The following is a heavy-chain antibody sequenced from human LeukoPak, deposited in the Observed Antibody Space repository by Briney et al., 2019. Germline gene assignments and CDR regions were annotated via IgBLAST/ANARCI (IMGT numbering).Heavy chain of an antibody. Sequence: ASVKVSCKASGYTFTSYDINWVRQATGQGLKWMGWMDPNSGNTGYAQKFQGRVTMTRNTSITTAYMELSSLRSEDTAVYYCARGPPYYYDSSGYLNYWGQGTLVTVSS. J-gene: IGHJ4*02. CDR1: GYTFTSYD. V-gene: IGHV1-8*01. CDR2: MDPNSGNT. CDR3: ARGPPYYYDSSGYLNY. D-gene: IGHD3-22*01.